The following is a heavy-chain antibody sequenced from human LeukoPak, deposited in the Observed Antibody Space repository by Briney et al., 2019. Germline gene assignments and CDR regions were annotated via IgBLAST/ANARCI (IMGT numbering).Heavy chain of an antibody. J-gene: IGHJ5*02. CDR3: AKDVGAAGTANWFDP. Sequence: PGGSLRLSCAASGFTFSTYVMHWVRQAPGKGLEWVAVISYDGSNKYYADSVKGRFTISRDNSKNTLYLQMNSLRAEDTAVYYCAKDVGAAGTANWFDPWAREPWSPSPQ. CDR2: ISYDGSNK. CDR1: GFTFSTYV. D-gene: IGHD6-13*01. V-gene: IGHV3-30*18.